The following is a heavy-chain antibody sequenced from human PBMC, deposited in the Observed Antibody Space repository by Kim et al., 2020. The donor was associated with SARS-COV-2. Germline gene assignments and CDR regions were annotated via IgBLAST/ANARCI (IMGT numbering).Heavy chain of an antibody. J-gene: IGHJ4*02. CDR2: ISTNGGST. CDR1: GFTFSSYA. CDR3: VKDRGGGSMKHRPYDY. D-gene: IGHD3-16*01. Sequence: GGSLRLSCSASGFTFSSYAMHWVRQAPGKRLEYVSAISTNGGSTYYADSVKGRFTISRDNSKNTLYLQMSSLRAEDTAVYYCVKDRGGGSMKHRPYDYWGQGTLVTVSS. V-gene: IGHV3-64D*06.